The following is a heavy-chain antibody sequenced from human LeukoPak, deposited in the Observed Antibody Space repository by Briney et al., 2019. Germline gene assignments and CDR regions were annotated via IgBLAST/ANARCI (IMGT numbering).Heavy chain of an antibody. D-gene: IGHD3-10*01. J-gene: IGHJ4*02. Sequence: ASVKVSCKASGYTFTSYDINWVRQAPGQGLEWMGRINPNSGGTSYAQNFQGRVSMTRDTSISTTYMELSGLTSDDTAVYYCARGGSGSGYLYYFDYWGQGTLVSVSS. CDR2: INPNSGGT. CDR1: GYTFTSYD. CDR3: ARGGSGSGYLYYFDY. V-gene: IGHV1-2*06.